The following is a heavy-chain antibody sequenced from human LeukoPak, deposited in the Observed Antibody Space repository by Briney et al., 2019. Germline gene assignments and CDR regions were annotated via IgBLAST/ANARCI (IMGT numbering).Heavy chain of an antibody. V-gene: IGHV3-11*04. J-gene: IGHJ4*02. CDR1: GGSISNGDYY. Sequence: LSLTCTVSGGSISNGDYYWGWVRQAPGKGLEWVSYISSSGSTIYYADSVKGRFTISRDNAKNSLYLQMNSLRAEDTAVYYCARGSEHFDYWGQGTLVTVSS. CDR3: ARGSEHFDY. CDR2: ISSSGSTI.